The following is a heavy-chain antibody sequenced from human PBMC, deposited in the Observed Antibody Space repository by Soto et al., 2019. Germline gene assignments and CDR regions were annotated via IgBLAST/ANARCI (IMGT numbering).Heavy chain of an antibody. Sequence: GGSLRLSCAASGFTFGTYAMHWVRQAPGKGLEWVAGIYYDGSNRYYGDAVKRRFTISRDNSKSTLYLQMSSLRAEDTAVYYCARAFCTNGVCYYFFDYWGHGTLVTVSS. CDR3: ARAFCTNGVCYYFFDY. V-gene: IGHV3-30*12. CDR1: GFTFGTYA. J-gene: IGHJ4*01. D-gene: IGHD2-8*01. CDR2: IYYDGSNR.